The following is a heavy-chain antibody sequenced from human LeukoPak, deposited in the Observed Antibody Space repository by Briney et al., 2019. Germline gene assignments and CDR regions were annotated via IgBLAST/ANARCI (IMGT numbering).Heavy chain of an antibody. J-gene: IGHJ3*02. CDR1: GFTLSSYS. CDR2: INRSSAYI. CDR3: ASFPPYMVRTDAFDI. Sequence: GGSLRLSCAASGFTLSSYSMNWVRQAPGKGLEWVSSINRSSAYIYYADSVKGRFTISRDNAKNSLYLQMNSLRAEDTAVYYCASFPPYMVRTDAFDIWGQGTMVTVSS. D-gene: IGHD3-10*01. V-gene: IGHV3-21*01.